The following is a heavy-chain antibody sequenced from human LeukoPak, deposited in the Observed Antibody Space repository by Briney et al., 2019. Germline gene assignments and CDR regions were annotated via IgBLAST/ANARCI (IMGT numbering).Heavy chain of an antibody. CDR3: ARDGGYGSYVSPSNWYFDL. D-gene: IGHD1-26*01. Sequence: PGGSLRLPCAASVFTVSNNYMNWVRQAPGKGLEWVSVIYSGGSTDYADSVKGRFTISRDNSKNTLYLQMNNLRAEDTAVYYCARDGGYGSYVSPSNWYFDLWGRGTLVTVSS. CDR2: IYSGGST. J-gene: IGHJ2*01. CDR1: VFTVSNNY. V-gene: IGHV3-53*01.